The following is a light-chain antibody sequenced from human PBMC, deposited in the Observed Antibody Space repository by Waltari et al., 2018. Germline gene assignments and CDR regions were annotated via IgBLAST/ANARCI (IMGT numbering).Light chain of an antibody. V-gene: IGLV1-47*01. CDR1: TSHFGSNV. CDR2: RKY. J-gene: IGLJ3*02. CDR3: SSWDDTLGVLL. Sequence: QSILTQPSSASGTPGQTATISCSGGTSHFGSNVVYWYQDVPGTAPTLLSLRKYQRPSGVSARFSGSKSGTSASLVIGGLRSEDEGTYFCSSWDDTLGVLLFGGGTKLTVL.